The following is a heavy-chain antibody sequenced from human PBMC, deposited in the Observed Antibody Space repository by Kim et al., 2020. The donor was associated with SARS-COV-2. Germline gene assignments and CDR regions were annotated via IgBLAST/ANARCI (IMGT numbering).Heavy chain of an antibody. D-gene: IGHD6-13*01. CDR3: ASHSSSWYYFDY. Sequence: NYAEKFQGRVTITADESTSTAYMELSSLRSEDTAVYYCASHSSSWYYFDYWGQGTLVTVTS. V-gene: IGHV1-69*01. J-gene: IGHJ4*02.